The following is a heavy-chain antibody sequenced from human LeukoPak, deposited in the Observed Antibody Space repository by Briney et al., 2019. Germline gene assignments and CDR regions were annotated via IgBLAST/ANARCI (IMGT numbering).Heavy chain of an antibody. V-gene: IGHV3-74*01. CDR2: IDSDGSNT. CDR3: ARSGGGYFDY. D-gene: IGHD1-26*01. Sequence: PGGSLRLSCAASGFTFSSYAMSWVRQAPGKGLVWVSRIDSDGSNTLYADSVKGRFTISRDNAKNTLFLQMNSLRADDTAVYYCARSGGGYFDYWGQGTLVTVSS. J-gene: IGHJ4*02. CDR1: GFTFSSYA.